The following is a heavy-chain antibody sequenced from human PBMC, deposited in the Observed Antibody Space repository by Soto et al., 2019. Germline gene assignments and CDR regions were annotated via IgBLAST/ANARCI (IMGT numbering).Heavy chain of an antibody. V-gene: IGHV4-61*01. CDR2: IYYSGST. D-gene: IGHD1-26*01. J-gene: IGHJ4*02. CDR1: GGSVSSGSYY. Sequence: SETLSLTCTVSGGSVSSGSYYWSWIRQPPGKGLEWIGYIYYSGSTNYNPSLKSRVTISVDTSKNQFSLKLSSVTAADTAVYYCARAPTSYSGSYPFDYWGQGTLVTVSS. CDR3: ARAPTSYSGSYPFDY.